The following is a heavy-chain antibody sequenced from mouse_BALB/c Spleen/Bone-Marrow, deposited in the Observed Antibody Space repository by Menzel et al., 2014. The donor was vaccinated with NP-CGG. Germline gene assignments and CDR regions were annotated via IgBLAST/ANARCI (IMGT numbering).Heavy chain of an antibody. CDR2: IDPANGNT. V-gene: IGHV14-3*02. CDR3: AAYYYDSSYGFAY. D-gene: IGHD1-1*01. Sequence: VHVKQSGAELVKPGASVKLSCTASGFNIKDTYMHWVKQRPEQGLEWIGRIDPANGNTKYDPKFQGKATMTADTSSNTAYLQLSSLTSEDTAVYYCAAYYYDSSYGFAYWRQGTLVTVSA. CDR1: GFNIKDTY. J-gene: IGHJ3*01.